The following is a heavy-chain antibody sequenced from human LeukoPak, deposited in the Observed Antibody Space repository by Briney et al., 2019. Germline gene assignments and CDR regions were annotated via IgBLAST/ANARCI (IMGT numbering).Heavy chain of an antibody. Sequence: GGSLRLSCAASGFTFSSYEMNWVRQAPGKGLEWVSYISSSGSTIYYADSVKGRFTISRDNAKNSLYLQMNSLRAEDTAVYYCARGEVGATQMGYWGQGTLVTVSS. CDR3: ARGEVGATQMGY. D-gene: IGHD1-26*01. CDR1: GFTFSSYE. CDR2: ISSSGSTI. J-gene: IGHJ4*02. V-gene: IGHV3-48*03.